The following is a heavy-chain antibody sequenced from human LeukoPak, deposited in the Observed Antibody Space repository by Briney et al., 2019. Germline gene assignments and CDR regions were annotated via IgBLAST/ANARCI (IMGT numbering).Heavy chain of an antibody. CDR3: ARTEHYSDRNGYYYFDQ. V-gene: IGHV3-33*01. Sequence: GRSLRLSCAASGFSFSDYGMHWVRQAPGKGLEWVALIYYDGGNKAYADSVKGRFTISRDNPKNTVYLQMNSLRVEDTAAYYCARTEHYSDRNGYYYFDQWGQGTLVTVSS. CDR2: IYYDGGNK. J-gene: IGHJ4*02. CDR1: GFSFSDYG. D-gene: IGHD3-22*01.